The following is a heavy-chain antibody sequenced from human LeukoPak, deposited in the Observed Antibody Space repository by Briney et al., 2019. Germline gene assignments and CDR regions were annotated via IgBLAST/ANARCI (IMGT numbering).Heavy chain of an antibody. CDR3: ASSGRVYSSGWYVDYFDY. J-gene: IGHJ4*02. V-gene: IGHV1-69*01. D-gene: IGHD6-19*01. CDR2: IIPIFGTA. Sequence: SVKVSCKASGGTYSSYAISWVRQAPGQGLEWMGGIIPIFGTANYAQKFQGRVTITADESTSTAYMELSSLRSEDTAVYYCASSGRVYSSGWYVDYFDYWGQGTLVTVSS. CDR1: GGTYSSYA.